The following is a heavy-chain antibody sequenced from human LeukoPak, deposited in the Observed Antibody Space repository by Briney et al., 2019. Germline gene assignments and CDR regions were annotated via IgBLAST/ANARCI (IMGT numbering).Heavy chain of an antibody. J-gene: IGHJ4*02. V-gene: IGHV3-7*01. CDR1: GFTLSDYW. CDR3: ARGETYKPFDY. Sequence: GGSLRLSCVDSGFTLSDYWMSWVRQAPGKGLEWVANIKEDGSEKNYVDSVKGRFTISRDNAKNSLFLQMNSLRAEDTGVYYCARGETYKPFDYWGQGTLVTVSS. CDR2: IKEDGSEK. D-gene: IGHD5-24*01.